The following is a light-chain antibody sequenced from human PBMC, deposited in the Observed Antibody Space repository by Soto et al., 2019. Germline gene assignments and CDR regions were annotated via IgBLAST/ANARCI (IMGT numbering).Light chain of an antibody. V-gene: IGLV1-51*01. J-gene: IGLJ1*01. CDR1: SSNIGNNY. CDR3: GTWDSGLGAYV. CDR2: DNN. Sequence: QSVLTQPPSVSGAPGQTVIISCSGSSSNIGNNYVSWYQQLPGTAPKFLIYDNNKRPSGIPDRFSGSKSGTSATLGITGLQTGDEADYYCGTWDSGLGAYVFATGTKVT.